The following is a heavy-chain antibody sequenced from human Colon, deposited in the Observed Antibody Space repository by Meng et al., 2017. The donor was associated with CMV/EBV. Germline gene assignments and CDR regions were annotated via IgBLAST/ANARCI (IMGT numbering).Heavy chain of an antibody. CDR2: ISPNARDT. D-gene: IGHD3-10*01. J-gene: IGHJ4*02. CDR1: GYTFPDYY. Sequence: SGYTFPDYYVPGLRQDPGRSLGWKNGISPNARDTNCRLKMQSRVTMTRATSISTAYMEVLRLRSDGTAVYDCARVRVTGDRLTLGYWGQGTLVTVSS. V-gene: IGHV1-2*02. CDR3: ARVRVTGDRLTLGY.